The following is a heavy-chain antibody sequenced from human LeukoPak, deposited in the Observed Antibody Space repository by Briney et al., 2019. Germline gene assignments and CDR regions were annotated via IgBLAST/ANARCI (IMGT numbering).Heavy chain of an antibody. Sequence: PSETLSLTYTVSGGSISSSSYYWGWIRQPPGKGLEWIGSIYYSGSTYYNPSLKSRVTISVDTSKNQFSLKLSSVTAADTAVYYCARTHTAMVMGDYWGQGTLVTVSS. CDR1: GGSISSSSYY. V-gene: IGHV4-39*07. CDR2: IYYSGST. D-gene: IGHD5-18*01. J-gene: IGHJ4*02. CDR3: ARTHTAMVMGDY.